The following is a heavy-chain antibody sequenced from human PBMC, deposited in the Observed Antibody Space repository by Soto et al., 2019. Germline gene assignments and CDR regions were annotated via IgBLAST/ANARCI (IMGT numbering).Heavy chain of an antibody. CDR3: AKDRGYPDY. CDR1: GFTFSSYG. CDR2: ISYDGSNK. Sequence: PGGSLRLSCAASGFTFSSYGMHWVRQAPGKGLEWVAVISYDGSNKYYADSVKGRFTISRDNSKNTLYLQMNSLRAEDTAVYYCAKDRGYPDYWGQGTLVTVSS. D-gene: IGHD5-12*01. V-gene: IGHV3-30*18. J-gene: IGHJ4*02.